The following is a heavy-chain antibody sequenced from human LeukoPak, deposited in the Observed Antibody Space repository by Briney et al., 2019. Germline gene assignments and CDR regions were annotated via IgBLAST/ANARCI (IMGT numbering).Heavy chain of an antibody. D-gene: IGHD7-27*01. J-gene: IGHJ6*03. Sequence: GGSLRLSCAASGFTFSSYWMHWVRQAPGKGLVWASYISSSSSTIYYADSVKGRFTISRDNAKNSLYLQMNSLRAEDTAVYYCARESNWGPNYYYYYYMDVWGKGTTVTVSS. CDR2: ISSSSSTI. CDR1: GFTFSSYW. CDR3: ARESNWGPNYYYYYYMDV. V-gene: IGHV3-48*01.